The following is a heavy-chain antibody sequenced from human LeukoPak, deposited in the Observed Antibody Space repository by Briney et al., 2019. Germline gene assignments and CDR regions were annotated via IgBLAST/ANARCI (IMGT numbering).Heavy chain of an antibody. CDR1: GYTFTSYD. CDR2: MNPNSGNT. V-gene: IGHV1-8*01. CDR3: ARGMSV. Sequence: GSVRVSCKASGYTFTSYDINWVRQAAGQGVEWMGWMNPNSGNTGYAQKFQGRVTLPGNTSIRTAYMALSSLRSEDTAVYYCARGMSVWGQGTTVTVSS. J-gene: IGHJ6*02.